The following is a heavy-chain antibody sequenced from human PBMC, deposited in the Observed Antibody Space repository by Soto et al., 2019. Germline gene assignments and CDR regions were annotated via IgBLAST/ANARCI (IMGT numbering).Heavy chain of an antibody. D-gene: IGHD5-12*01. J-gene: IGHJ4*02. Sequence: QVQLQESGPGLVKPSETLSLTCTVSGASISTDYWSWIRQPPGEGLEWIGFISYTGSTTYNPSLKSRVTILLDTSKNQLSLNLSSVTAAHTAVYYCARGASSGYDCGQGTLVTVSS. V-gene: IGHV4-59*01. CDR1: GASISTDY. CDR2: ISYTGST. CDR3: ARGASSGYD.